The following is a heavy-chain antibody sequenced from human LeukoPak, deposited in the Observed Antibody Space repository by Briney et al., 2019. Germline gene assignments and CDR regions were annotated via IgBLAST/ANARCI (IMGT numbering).Heavy chain of an antibody. CDR3: ARYNGYCSGGSCYSLDY. D-gene: IGHD2-15*01. CDR2: IIPILGIA. V-gene: IGHV1-69*04. J-gene: IGHJ4*02. Sequence: APVKVSCKASGGTFSSYAISWVRQAPGQGLEWMGRIIPILGIANYAQKFQGRVTITADKSTSTAYMELSSLRSEDTAVYYCARYNGYCSGGSCYSLDYWGQGTLVTVSS. CDR1: GGTFSSYA.